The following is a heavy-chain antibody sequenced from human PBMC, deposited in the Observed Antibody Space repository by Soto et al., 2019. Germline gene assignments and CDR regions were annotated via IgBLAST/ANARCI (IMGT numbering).Heavy chain of an antibody. CDR3: ARDYWSYSDGHSLDY. CDR2: INYSGST. J-gene: IGHJ4*02. Sequence: QVQLQESGPGLVKPSENLSLTCTVSGGSVSSGSYYWSWIRQPPGKGLEWIGYINYSGSTKYNPSRKSRVTISVDTSKNQFALKLRSVTAADTAVYYCARDYWSYSDGHSLDYWGQGTLVTVSS. CDR1: GGSVSSGSYY. D-gene: IGHD1-26*01. V-gene: IGHV4-61*01.